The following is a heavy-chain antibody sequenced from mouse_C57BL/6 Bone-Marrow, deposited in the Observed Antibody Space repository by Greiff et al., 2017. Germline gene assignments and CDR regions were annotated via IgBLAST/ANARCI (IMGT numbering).Heavy chain of an antibody. V-gene: IGHV1-69*01. D-gene: IGHD2-10*01. Sequence: QVQLKQPGAELVMPGASVKLSCKASGYTFTSYWMHWVKQRPGQGLEWIGEIDPSDSSTNYNQKFKGKSTLTVDKSSSTAYMQLSSLTSEDSAVYYCARESYYEFAYWGQGTLVTVSA. J-gene: IGHJ3*01. CDR2: IDPSDSST. CDR3: ARESYYEFAY. CDR1: GYTFTSYW.